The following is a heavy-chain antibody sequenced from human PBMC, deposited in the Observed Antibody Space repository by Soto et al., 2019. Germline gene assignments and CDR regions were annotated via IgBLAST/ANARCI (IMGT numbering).Heavy chain of an antibody. D-gene: IGHD2-15*01. J-gene: IGHJ6*02. Sequence: SVKVSCKASGGTFSSYAISWVRQAPGQGLEWMGGIIPIFGTANYAQKFQGRVTITADESTSTAYMELSSLRSEDTAVYYCARDNSAGVVAARPLSGDYGMDVRGQGTTVTAP. CDR1: GGTFSSYA. CDR2: IIPIFGTA. V-gene: IGHV1-69*13. CDR3: ARDNSAGVVAARPLSGDYGMDV.